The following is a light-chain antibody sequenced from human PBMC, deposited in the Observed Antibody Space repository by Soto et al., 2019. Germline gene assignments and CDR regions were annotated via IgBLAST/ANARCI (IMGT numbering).Light chain of an antibody. J-gene: IGKJ1*01. V-gene: IGKV1-5*01. CDR3: QQYNSYWT. Sequence: DIKITQSPSTLSAYVGDRVTITCRASQSISSWLAWYQQKPGKAPKLLIYDASSLESGVPSRFSGSGSGTEFTLTISSLQPDDFATYYCQQYNSYWTFGQGTKVDI. CDR2: DAS. CDR1: QSISSW.